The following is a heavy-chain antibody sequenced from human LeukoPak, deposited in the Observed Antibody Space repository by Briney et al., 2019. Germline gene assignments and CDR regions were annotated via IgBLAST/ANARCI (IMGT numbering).Heavy chain of an antibody. CDR1: GYSFTSYW. Sequence: GESLKISCKGSGYSFTSYWISWVRQMPGKGLEWMGRIDPSDSYTNYSPSFQGHVTISAGKSISTAYLQWSGLKASDTAMYYCARQVEDIVVVVAATPHYGMDVWGKGTTVTVSS. CDR2: IDPSDSYT. V-gene: IGHV5-10-1*01. D-gene: IGHD2-15*01. CDR3: ARQVEDIVVVVAATPHYGMDV. J-gene: IGHJ6*04.